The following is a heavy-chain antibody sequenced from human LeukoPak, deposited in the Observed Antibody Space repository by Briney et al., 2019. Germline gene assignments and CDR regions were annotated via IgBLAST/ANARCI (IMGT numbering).Heavy chain of an antibody. V-gene: IGHV3-48*02. Sequence: GGSLRLSCAASGFTFSSYSMNWVRQAPGKGLEWVSYISSSSSTIYYADSVKGRFTISRDNAKNSLYLQMSSLRDEDTAVYYCARDHSGYSYGYGYFDYWGQGTLVTVSS. CDR3: ARDHSGYSYGYGYFDY. CDR1: GFTFSSYS. J-gene: IGHJ4*02. CDR2: ISSSSSTI. D-gene: IGHD5-18*01.